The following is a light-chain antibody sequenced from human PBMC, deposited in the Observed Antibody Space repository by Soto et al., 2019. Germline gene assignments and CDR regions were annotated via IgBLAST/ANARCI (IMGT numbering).Light chain of an antibody. Sequence: SSELTQPPSVSVSPGQTASITCSGDKLGEKYACWYQQKSGQSPVLVIYQDNKRPSGIPERFSGSNSGNTATLTISGAQAMDEADYYCQAWDSNTLFGGGTKLTVL. CDR2: QDN. CDR1: KLGEKY. J-gene: IGLJ2*01. V-gene: IGLV3-1*01. CDR3: QAWDSNTL.